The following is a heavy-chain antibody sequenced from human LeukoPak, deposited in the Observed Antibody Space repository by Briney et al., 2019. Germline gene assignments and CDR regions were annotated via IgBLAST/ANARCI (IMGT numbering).Heavy chain of an antibody. D-gene: IGHD3-9*01. Sequence: GGSLRLSCAASGFTFSLYWMNWVRRAPGKGLEWVANIKQDGSEKNYVDSVKGRFTTSRDNAKNSLYLQMNNLRVEDTAMYYCAGGTGFIIKDWGQGTLVTVSS. CDR2: IKQDGSEK. CDR1: GFTFSLYW. J-gene: IGHJ4*02. V-gene: IGHV3-7*03. CDR3: AGGTGFIIKD.